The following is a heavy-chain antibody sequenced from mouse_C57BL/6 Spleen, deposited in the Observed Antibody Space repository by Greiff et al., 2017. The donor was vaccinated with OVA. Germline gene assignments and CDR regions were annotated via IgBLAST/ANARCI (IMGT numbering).Heavy chain of an antibody. J-gene: IGHJ3*01. Sequence: VHVKQSGPELVKPGASVKISCKASGYSFTDYNMNWVKQSNGKSLEWIGVINPNYGTTSYNQKFKGKATLTVDQSSSTAYMQLNSLTSEDSAVYYCARHGSSPAWFAYWGQGTLVTVSA. V-gene: IGHV1-39*01. CDR2: INPNYGTT. CDR3: ARHGSSPAWFAY. CDR1: GYSFTDYN. D-gene: IGHD1-1*01.